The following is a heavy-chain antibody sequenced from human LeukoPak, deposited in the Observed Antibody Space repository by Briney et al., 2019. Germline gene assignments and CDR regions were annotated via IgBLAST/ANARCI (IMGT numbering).Heavy chain of an antibody. CDR3: ARHGGRYSHSIDS. J-gene: IGHJ4*02. CDR1: GYSFTNSW. Sequence: GESLKISCKGSGYSFTNSWIGWVRQMPGKGLEWMGIIYVGDSDVRYSPSFQGQVTISADKSISSAYLQWSSLEVSDTAMYYCARHGGRYSHSIDSWGQGILVTVSS. V-gene: IGHV5-51*01. D-gene: IGHD1-26*01. CDR2: IYVGDSDV.